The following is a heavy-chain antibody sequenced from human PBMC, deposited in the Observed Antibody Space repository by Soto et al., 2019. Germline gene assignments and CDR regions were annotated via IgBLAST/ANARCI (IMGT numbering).Heavy chain of an antibody. Sequence: QVQLVQSGAEVKKPGSSVKVSCKASGGTFSSYAISWVRQAPGQGLEWMGGIIPIFGTANYAQKFQGRVTITADESTSTAYMELSSLRSEDKAVYYCASPNYYDSSGYYYYYYGMDVWGQGTTVTVSS. J-gene: IGHJ6*02. CDR1: GGTFSSYA. CDR2: IIPIFGTA. CDR3: ASPNYYDSSGYYYYYYGMDV. D-gene: IGHD3-22*01. V-gene: IGHV1-69*12.